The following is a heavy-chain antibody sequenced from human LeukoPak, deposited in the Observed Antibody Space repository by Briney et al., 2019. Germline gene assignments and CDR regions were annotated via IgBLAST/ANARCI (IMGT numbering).Heavy chain of an antibody. CDR1: GFTFSSYA. CDR2: ISYDGSNK. Sequence: GGSLRLSCAASGFTFSSYAMHWVRQAPGKGLEWVAVISYDGSNKYYADSVKGRFTISRDNSKNTLYLQMNSLRAEDTAVYYCARDAHYYDSSGYPGIRYYYYGMDVWGQGTTVTVSS. D-gene: IGHD3-22*01. CDR3: ARDAHYYDSSGYPGIRYYYYGMDV. J-gene: IGHJ6*02. V-gene: IGHV3-30-3*01.